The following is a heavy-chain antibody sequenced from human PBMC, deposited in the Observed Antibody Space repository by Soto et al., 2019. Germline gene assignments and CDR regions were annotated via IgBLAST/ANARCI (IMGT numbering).Heavy chain of an antibody. CDR3: ARGSRHFDWLPDY. CDR2: IHSSGST. D-gene: IGHD3-9*01. CDR1: GASISNSF. Sequence: SETLSLTCTVPGASISNSFWNWIRQPAGKGLEWIGRIHSSGSTNYNPSLKSRVTMSVDTSKNQFSLKVSSVTAADTAVYYCARGSRHFDWLPDYWGQGTQVTVSS. J-gene: IGHJ4*02. V-gene: IGHV4-4*07.